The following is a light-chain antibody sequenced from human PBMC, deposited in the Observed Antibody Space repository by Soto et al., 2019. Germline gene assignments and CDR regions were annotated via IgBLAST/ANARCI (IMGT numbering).Light chain of an antibody. Sequence: DIQMTQSPSSLSASVGDRVTITCRASQPVTNYLSWYQQKPGKAPKLFIYAASRLQSGVPSRFSGGVSGTDFTLTISSLLPEDFATYYCQQNYFAPWTCGQGTKVDIK. CDR2: AAS. CDR1: QPVTNY. V-gene: IGKV1-39*01. J-gene: IGKJ1*01. CDR3: QQNYFAPWT.